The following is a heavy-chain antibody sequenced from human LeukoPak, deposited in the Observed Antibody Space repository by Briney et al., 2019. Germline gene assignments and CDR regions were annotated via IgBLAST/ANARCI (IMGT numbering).Heavy chain of an antibody. CDR2: IIPIFGTA. Sequence: SVKVSCKASGGTFSSYAISWVRQAPGQGLEWMGGIIPIFGTANYAQKFQGRVTITADESTSTAYMELSSLRSEDTAVYYCARDYYGSGSYRRYYYYYYYMDVWGKGTTVTVSS. V-gene: IGHV1-69*13. D-gene: IGHD3-10*01. CDR3: ARDYYGSGSYRRYYYYYYYMDV. CDR1: GGTFSSYA. J-gene: IGHJ6*03.